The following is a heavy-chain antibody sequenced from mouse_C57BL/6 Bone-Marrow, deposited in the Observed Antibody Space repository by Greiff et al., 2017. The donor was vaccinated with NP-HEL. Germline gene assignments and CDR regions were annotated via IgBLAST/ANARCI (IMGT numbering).Heavy chain of an antibody. CDR2: IYPSDSET. Sequence: QVQLQQPGAELVRPGSSVKLSCKASGYTFTSYWMDWVKQRPGQGLEWIGNIYPSDSETHYNQKFKDKATLTVDKSSSTAYMQLSSLTSEDSAVYYCARYYEGYFDVWGTGTTVTVSS. V-gene: IGHV1-61*01. CDR3: ARYYEGYFDV. J-gene: IGHJ1*03. CDR1: GYTFTSYW. D-gene: IGHD1-1*01.